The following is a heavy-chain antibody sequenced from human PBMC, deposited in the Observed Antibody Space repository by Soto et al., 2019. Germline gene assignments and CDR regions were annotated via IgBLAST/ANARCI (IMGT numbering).Heavy chain of an antibody. J-gene: IGHJ6*02. D-gene: IGHD6-6*01. Sequence: GASVKVSCKASGYTFTSCGISWVRQAPGQGLEWMGWISAYNGNTNYAQKLQGRVTMTTDTSTSTAYMELRSLRSDDKDVYYCARERTNPHGIAASPDIGYYYGMDVWGQGTTVTVSS. CDR3: ARERTNPHGIAASPDIGYYYGMDV. V-gene: IGHV1-18*01. CDR2: ISAYNGNT. CDR1: GYTFTSCG.